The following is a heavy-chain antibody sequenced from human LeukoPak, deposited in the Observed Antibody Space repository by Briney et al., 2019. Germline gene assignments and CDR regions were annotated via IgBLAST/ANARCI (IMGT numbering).Heavy chain of an antibody. J-gene: IGHJ4*02. V-gene: IGHV3-7*01. CDR1: GFTFSCYS. CDR2: IKQDGSER. CDR3: ARAGSHWHYVY. D-gene: IGHD3-10*01. Sequence: GGSLRLSCAASGFTFSCYSMSWVRHSPTRGLEWVANIKQDGSERYYVDSVKGRFTISRDNAKNSLSLQMNNLRVEDTAVYYCARAGSHWHYVYWGQGTVVTVSS.